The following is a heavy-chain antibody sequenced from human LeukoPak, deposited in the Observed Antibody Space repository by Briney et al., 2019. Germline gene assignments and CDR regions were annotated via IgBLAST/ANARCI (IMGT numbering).Heavy chain of an antibody. Sequence: SETLSLTCAVYGVSFSGYYWSWIRQPPGKGLEWIGEINHSGSTNYNPSLKSRVTISVDTSKNQFSLRLSSVTAADTAVYYCARGSSYSSSWWVYYYYGMDVWGQGTTVTVSS. D-gene: IGHD6-13*01. V-gene: IGHV4-34*01. CDR3: ARGSSYSSSWWVYYYYGMDV. CDR2: INHSGST. J-gene: IGHJ6*02. CDR1: GVSFSGYY.